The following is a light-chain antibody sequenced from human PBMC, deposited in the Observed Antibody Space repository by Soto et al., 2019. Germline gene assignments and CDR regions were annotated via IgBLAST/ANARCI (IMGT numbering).Light chain of an antibody. CDR2: AAS. V-gene: IGKV1-39*01. CDR3: QQSYSTPIT. CDR1: QSISRY. Sequence: DIQMTQSPSSLSASVGDRVTITFRASQSISRYFNWYQQKPGKAPKLLIYAASSLQSGVPSRFSGSGSGTDFTLTISSLQPEDFATYYCQQSYSTPITFGQGTKVDNK. J-gene: IGKJ1*01.